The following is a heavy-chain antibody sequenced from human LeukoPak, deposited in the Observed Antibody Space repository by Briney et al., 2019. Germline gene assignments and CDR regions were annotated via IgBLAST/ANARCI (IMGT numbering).Heavy chain of an antibody. D-gene: IGHD2-15*01. J-gene: IGHJ5*02. V-gene: IGHV1-46*01. CDR1: GCTFTSYY. Sequence: ASVKVSCKASGCTFTSYYMHWVRQAPGQGLEWMGIINPSGGSTSYAQKFQGRVTMTRDTSTSTVYVELSSLRSEDTAVYYCVRGGTVAANWFDPWGQGTLVTVSS. CDR2: INPSGGST. CDR3: VRGGTVAANWFDP.